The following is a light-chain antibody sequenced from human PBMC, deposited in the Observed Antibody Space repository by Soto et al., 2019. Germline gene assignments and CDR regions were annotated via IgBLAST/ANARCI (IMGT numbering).Light chain of an antibody. J-gene: IGKJ1*01. Sequence: EIVLTQSPGTLSLSPGERATLSCRASQSVSSSYLAWYQQTRGQAPRLLIYGSSSRATGIPDRFSDSGSGTDFTLTISRLEPEDLAVYYCQQYCSSPTPFGQGTKVEIK. CDR2: GSS. CDR3: QQYCSSPTP. CDR1: QSVSSSY. V-gene: IGKV3-20*01.